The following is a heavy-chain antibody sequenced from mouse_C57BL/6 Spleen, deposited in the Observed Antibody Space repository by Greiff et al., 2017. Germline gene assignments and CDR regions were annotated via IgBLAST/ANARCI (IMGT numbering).Heavy chain of an antibody. V-gene: IGHV7-1*01. CDR3: ARDEETGSFAY. D-gene: IGHD4-1*01. CDR2: SRNKANDYTT. J-gene: IGHJ3*01. CDR1: GFTFSDFY. Sequence: EVQRVESGGGLVQSGRSLRLSCATSGFTFSDFYMEWVRQAPGKGLEWIAASRNKANDYTTEYSASVKGRFIVSRDTSQSILYLQMNALRAEDTAIYYCARDEETGSFAYWGQGTLVTVSA.